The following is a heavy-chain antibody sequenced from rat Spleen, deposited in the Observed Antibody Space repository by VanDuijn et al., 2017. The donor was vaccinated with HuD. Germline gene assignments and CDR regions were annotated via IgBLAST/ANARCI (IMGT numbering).Heavy chain of an antibody. V-gene: IGHV5-7*01. D-gene: IGHD4-3*01. J-gene: IGHJ3*01. Sequence: EVQLVESGGDVVQPGRSMKLSCAVSGFTFSDYYMAWVRQAPTKGPEWVATISYGDSSGHSGTYYRDSVKGRFTISRDNAKSTLSLQMDSLRSEDTATYYCARQDTSGYSNWFTYWGQGTLVTVSS. CDR1: GFTFSDYY. CDR3: ARQDTSGYSNWFTY. CDR2: ISYGDSSGHSGT.